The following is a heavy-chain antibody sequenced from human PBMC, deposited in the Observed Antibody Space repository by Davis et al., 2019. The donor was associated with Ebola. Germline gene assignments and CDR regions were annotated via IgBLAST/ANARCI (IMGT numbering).Heavy chain of an antibody. CDR2: INHSGTA. Sequence: PSETLSLTCVVHGVSLSGYYWGWIRQSPGGGLEWLGEINHSGTAIYNPSLTSRVTMSVDTSKNHFSLKLDSVTAADTALYYCVRVAPGDRVGHYWGQGTLVTVSS. D-gene: IGHD7-27*01. CDR3: VRVAPGDRVGHY. V-gene: IGHV4-34*01. CDR1: GVSLSGYY. J-gene: IGHJ4*02.